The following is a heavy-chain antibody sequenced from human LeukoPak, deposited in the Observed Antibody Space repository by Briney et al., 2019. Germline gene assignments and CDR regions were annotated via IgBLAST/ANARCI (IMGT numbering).Heavy chain of an antibody. J-gene: IGHJ4*02. CDR2: IAAHSGKT. CDR1: GYTFFTYG. CDR3: AREGAGILVAPAATYLYY. D-gene: IGHD2-2*01. Sequence: ASVKVSCKTSGYTFFTYGITWVRQAPGQGLEWMGWIAAHSGKTKYAQKFQGRVTMTTDTSTSTAYMELRSLRSDDTAMYYCAREGAGILVAPAATYLYYWGQGTLLTVSS. V-gene: IGHV1-18*01.